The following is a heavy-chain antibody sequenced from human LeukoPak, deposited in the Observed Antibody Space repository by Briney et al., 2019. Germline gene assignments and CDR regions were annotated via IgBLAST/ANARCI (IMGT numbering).Heavy chain of an antibody. J-gene: IGHJ4*02. CDR1: GFTFSSYG. Sequence: GRSLRLSCAASGFTFSSYGMHWVRQAPGKGLEWVAVISYDGSNKYYADSVKGRFTIPRDNSKNTLYLQMNSLRAEDTAVYYCAKGDIVVVVEGAGVDYWGQGTLVTVSS. D-gene: IGHD2-15*01. CDR2: ISYDGSNK. CDR3: AKGDIVVVVEGAGVDY. V-gene: IGHV3-30*18.